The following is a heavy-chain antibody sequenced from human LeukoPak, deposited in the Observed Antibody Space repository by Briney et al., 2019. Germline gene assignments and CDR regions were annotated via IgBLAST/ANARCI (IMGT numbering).Heavy chain of an antibody. J-gene: IGHJ4*02. CDR3: AKGDSTSWAIDY. Sequence: PGGSLRLSCAASGFTFSSYAMHWVRQAPGKGLEWVAVISYDGSNKYYADSVKGRFTISRDNSKNTLYLQMNSLRAEDTAVYYCAKGDSTSWAIDYWGQGTLVTVSS. CDR1: GFTFSSYA. V-gene: IGHV3-30-3*01. D-gene: IGHD6-13*01. CDR2: ISYDGSNK.